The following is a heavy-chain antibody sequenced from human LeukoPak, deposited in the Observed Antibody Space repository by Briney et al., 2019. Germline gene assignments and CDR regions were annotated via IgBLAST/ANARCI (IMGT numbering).Heavy chain of an antibody. Sequence: VASVKVSCKASGYTFTGYYMHWVRQAPGQGLEWMGWINPNSGGTNYAQKFQGRVTMTRDTSISTAYMELSRLRSDYTAVYYCARYYYDSSGYYSAEYFQHWGQGTLVTVSS. CDR3: ARYYYDSSGYYSAEYFQH. J-gene: IGHJ1*01. D-gene: IGHD3-22*01. V-gene: IGHV1-2*02. CDR1: GYTFTGYY. CDR2: INPNSGGT.